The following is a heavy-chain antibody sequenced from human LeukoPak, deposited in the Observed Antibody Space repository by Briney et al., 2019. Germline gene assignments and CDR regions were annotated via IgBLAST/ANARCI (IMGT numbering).Heavy chain of an antibody. CDR2: ISDGGGST. J-gene: IGHJ4*02. CDR1: GFTFSSYA. CDR3: VREILGATRFDC. V-gene: IGHV3-23*01. Sequence: PGGSLRLSCAASGFTFSSYAMSWVRQVPGKGLEWVSTISDGGGSTYYADSVKGRFTISRDNSKNTLYLQMSSLRAEDTAIYYCVREILGATRFDCWGQGTLVTISS. D-gene: IGHD1-26*01.